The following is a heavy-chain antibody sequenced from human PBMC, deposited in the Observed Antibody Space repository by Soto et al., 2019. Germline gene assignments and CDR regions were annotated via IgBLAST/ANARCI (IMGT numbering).Heavy chain of an antibody. Sequence: PGGSLGLSCSAYGFSFNIYAMHWVRQAPGKGLEYVSGISSDGDNTCYADSVKGRFIISRDNSKNTLYLQMSSLRAEDTAVYYCVKDSRPMIVVAHFDHWGQGTLVTVSS. J-gene: IGHJ4*02. CDR3: VKDSRPMIVVAHFDH. CDR1: GFSFNIYA. CDR2: ISSDGDNT. V-gene: IGHV3-64D*08. D-gene: IGHD3-22*01.